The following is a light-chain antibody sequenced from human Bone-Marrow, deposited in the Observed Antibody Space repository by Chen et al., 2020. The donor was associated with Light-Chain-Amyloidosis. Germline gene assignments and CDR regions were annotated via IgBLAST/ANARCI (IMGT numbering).Light chain of an antibody. CDR1: QNINRW. CDR3: QQYYSYPYT. Sequence: DIQMTQSPSTLSASVGDSVTITCRAGQNINRWMAWYQQKPGKPPNLLIYDASTLEGGVPSRFSGSDSGTEFPLTLRGLQPDDFASYYCQQYYSYPYTFGPGTKLAIK. CDR2: DAS. J-gene: IGKJ2*01. V-gene: IGKV1-5*01.